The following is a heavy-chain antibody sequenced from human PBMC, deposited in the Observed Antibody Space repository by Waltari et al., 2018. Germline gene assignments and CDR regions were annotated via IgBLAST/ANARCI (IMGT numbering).Heavy chain of an antibody. Sequence: QVQLQQWGAGLLKPSETLSLTCAVYGGSFTGYYWTWIRQTPGTGLEWIGEIDHSGSTNYTPSLKSRVTMSVDTSKSQFSLKLTSVTAADTAVYFCARNRYDSWLIDYWGQGTPVTVSS. CDR1: GGSFTGYY. D-gene: IGHD3-22*01. V-gene: IGHV4-34*01. J-gene: IGHJ4*02. CDR2: IDHSGST. CDR3: ARNRYDSWLIDY.